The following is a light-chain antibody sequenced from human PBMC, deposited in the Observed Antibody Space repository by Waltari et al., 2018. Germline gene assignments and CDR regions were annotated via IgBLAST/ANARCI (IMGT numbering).Light chain of an antibody. J-gene: IGKJ1*01. V-gene: IGKV1-5*03. CDR1: QSISSW. CDR3: QEYNSYAPWT. Sequence: DIQMTQSPSTLSASVVDRVTITCRASQSISSWLAWYQQKPGKAPKLLIYKASSLESGVPSRFSGSGAGTEVALSSSSLQPDDFATYFGQEYNSYAPWTFGQGTKVEIK. CDR2: KAS.